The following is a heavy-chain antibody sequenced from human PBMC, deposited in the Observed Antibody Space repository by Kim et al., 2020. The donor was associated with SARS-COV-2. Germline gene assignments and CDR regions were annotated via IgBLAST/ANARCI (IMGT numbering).Heavy chain of an antibody. J-gene: IGHJ4*02. D-gene: IGHD3-22*01. CDR3: ARGSGNYGFDS. Sequence: GGSLRLSCAASGFTFSSHWMHWVRQVPGKGPEWVSRINADRSVIEYAASVKGRFTISRDNAKSTLDLQMNSLRPEDTAVYYCARGSGNYGFDSWGQGILVAVSS. CDR2: INADRSVI. V-gene: IGHV3-74*01. CDR1: GFTFSSHW.